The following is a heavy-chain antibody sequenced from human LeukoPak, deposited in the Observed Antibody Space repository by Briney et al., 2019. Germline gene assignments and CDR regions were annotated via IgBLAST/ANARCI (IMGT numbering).Heavy chain of an antibody. CDR1: GFTFSSSV. V-gene: IGHV3-23*01. CDR2: ISGRGGTT. D-gene: IGHD5-12*01. Sequence: GGSLRLSCAASGFTFSSSVMTGVRQAPGKGLEGVSTISGRGGTTYYADSVKGRYTISRDNSKNTLYLEMDSLRADDTAVYSCAKDPPSVVANAFHIWGQGTMVTVSS. J-gene: IGHJ3*02. CDR3: AKDPPSVVANAFHI.